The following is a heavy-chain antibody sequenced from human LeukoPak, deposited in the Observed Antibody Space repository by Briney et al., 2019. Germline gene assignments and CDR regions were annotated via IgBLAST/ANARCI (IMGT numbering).Heavy chain of an antibody. Sequence: GGSLRLSCAASGFTVSSNYMSWVRQALGKGLEWVSVIYSGGSTYYADSVKGRFTISRDNSKNTLHLQMNSLRAEDTAVYYCARDDIAVAGFDYWGQGTLVTVSS. V-gene: IGHV3-66*01. CDR3: ARDDIAVAGFDY. CDR2: IYSGGST. D-gene: IGHD6-19*01. J-gene: IGHJ4*02. CDR1: GFTVSSNY.